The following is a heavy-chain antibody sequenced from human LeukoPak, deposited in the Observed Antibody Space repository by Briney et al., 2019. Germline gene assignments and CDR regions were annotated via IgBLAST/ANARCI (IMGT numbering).Heavy chain of an antibody. D-gene: IGHD5-18*01. J-gene: IGHJ4*02. Sequence: PGGSLRLSCAASGFTFSSYSMNWVRQAPGKGLEWVSVISGGGSSTNYADSVKGRFTISRENSKNTLYLQMNSLRAEDTAVYYCAKDRSSYGAFDYWGQGTLVTVPS. CDR1: GFTFSSYS. CDR3: AKDRSSYGAFDY. V-gene: IGHV3-23*01. CDR2: ISGGGSST.